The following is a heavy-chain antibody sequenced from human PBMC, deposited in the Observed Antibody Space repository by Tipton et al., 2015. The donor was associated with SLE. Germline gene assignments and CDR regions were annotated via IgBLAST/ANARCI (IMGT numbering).Heavy chain of an antibody. CDR2: IWYDGSNQ. CDR1: GGTFSSYG. Sequence: QLVQSGGEEKKTGSSVKVSCKASGGTFSSYGMHWVRQAPGKGLEWVALIWYDGSNQFYADSVKGRFTISRDISKNSLYLHMNSLKAEDTAVYYCAKDLGGQWLSQIFDYWGQGTLVTVSS. V-gene: IGHV3-33*06. CDR3: AKDLGGQWLSQIFDY. J-gene: IGHJ4*02. D-gene: IGHD3-22*01.